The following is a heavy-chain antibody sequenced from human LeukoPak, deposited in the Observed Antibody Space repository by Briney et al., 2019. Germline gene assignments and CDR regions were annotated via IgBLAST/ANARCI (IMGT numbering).Heavy chain of an antibody. Sequence: GGSLRLSCVASGLPIADFAMHWVRQAPGKGLEWVSLISGDGVSTFYADSVKGRFSISRDNSKNSLSLEVNSLRTEDTAMYYCARESGEFDYWGQGTLVAVSS. V-gene: IGHV3-43*02. CDR3: ARESGEFDY. J-gene: IGHJ4*02. CDR2: ISGDGVST. CDR1: GLPIADFA.